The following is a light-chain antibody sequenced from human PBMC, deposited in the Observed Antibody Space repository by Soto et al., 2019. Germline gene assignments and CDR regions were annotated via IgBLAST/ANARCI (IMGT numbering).Light chain of an antibody. J-gene: IGKJ4*01. CDR3: QRYNRWPLT. CDR2: DAS. V-gene: IGKV3-15*01. CDR1: QSVNDN. Sequence: EILMTQSPATLSVSPWERVTLSCRASQSVNDNLAWYQQKPGQAPRLLIYDASTRATGIPARFSGSGSGTEFTLTISSLQSEDFAIYYCQRYNRWPLTFGGGTKVDIK.